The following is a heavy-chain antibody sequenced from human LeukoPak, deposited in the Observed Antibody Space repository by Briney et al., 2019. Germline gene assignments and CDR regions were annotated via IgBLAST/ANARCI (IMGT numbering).Heavy chain of an antibody. CDR3: AKDRHYSSNLFDC. Sequence: GGSLRLSCAASGFTFSDYNMRWIRQAPGKGLEWVSSISRSGSTKYYADSVKGRFTISRDNAKNSLFLQMNSLRVEDTAVYYCAKDRHYSSNLFDCWGQGTLVTVSS. CDR1: GFTFSDYN. CDR2: ISRSGSTK. V-gene: IGHV3-11*04. D-gene: IGHD2-2*01. J-gene: IGHJ4*02.